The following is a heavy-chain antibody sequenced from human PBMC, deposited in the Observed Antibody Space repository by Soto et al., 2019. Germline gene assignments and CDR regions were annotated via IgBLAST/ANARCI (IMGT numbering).Heavy chain of an antibody. CDR1: GLTFSSYG. CDR3: ARGGRSIVATIRYYFDY. CDR2: IWYDGSNK. J-gene: IGHJ4*02. Sequence: GGSLRLSCAASGLTFSSYGMHWVRQAPGKGLEWVAVIWYDGSNKYYADSVKGRFTISRDNSKNTLYLQMNSLRAEDTAVYYCARGGRSIVATIRYYFDYWGQGTLVTVSS. D-gene: IGHD5-12*01. V-gene: IGHV3-33*01.